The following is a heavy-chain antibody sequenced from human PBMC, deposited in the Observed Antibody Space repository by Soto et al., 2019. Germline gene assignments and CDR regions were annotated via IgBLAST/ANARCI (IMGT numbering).Heavy chain of an antibody. CDR2: INPDSGVT. CDR1: GYTFTSYY. Sequence: QVQLVQSGAEVKKPGASVKVSCKASGYTFTSYYMHWVRQATGQGLEWMGWINPDSGVTYYPHKFQDRVTMTRDTSISTAYMELSRLTSDDTALYYCARDRGVRDVWGQGTKVSVSS. V-gene: IGHV1-2*02. CDR3: ARDRGVRDV. J-gene: IGHJ6*02. D-gene: IGHD2-8*01.